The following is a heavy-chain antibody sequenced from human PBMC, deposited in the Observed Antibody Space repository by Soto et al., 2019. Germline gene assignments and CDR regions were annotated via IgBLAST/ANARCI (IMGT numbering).Heavy chain of an antibody. CDR1: GFTFSNYA. D-gene: IGHD4-17*01. CDR3: ATYGQHPMDY. J-gene: IGHJ4*02. V-gene: IGHV3-23*01. Sequence: EVQLLESGGGLVQPGGSLRLSCAASGFTFSNYAMKWVGQAPGKGLEWVSVIGSGGDGIHYADSVEGRFTISRDNSKNTVNLQMNSLRAEDTAVYYCATYGQHPMDYWGQGTLVTVSS. CDR2: IGSGGDGI.